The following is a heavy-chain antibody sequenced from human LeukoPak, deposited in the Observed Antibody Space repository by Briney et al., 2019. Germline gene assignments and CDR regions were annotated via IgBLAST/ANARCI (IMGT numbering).Heavy chain of an antibody. D-gene: IGHD2-15*01. CDR2: IYYSGST. CDR1: GGSISSSSYS. Sequence: SETLSLTCTVSGGSISSSSYSWGWIRQPPGKGLEWIGSIYYSGSTYYNPSLKSRVTISVDTSKNQFSLKLSSVTAADTAVYYCARQTRDIVVVVATFSWFDPWGQGTLVTVSS. CDR3: ARQTRDIVVVVATFSWFDP. J-gene: IGHJ5*02. V-gene: IGHV4-39*01.